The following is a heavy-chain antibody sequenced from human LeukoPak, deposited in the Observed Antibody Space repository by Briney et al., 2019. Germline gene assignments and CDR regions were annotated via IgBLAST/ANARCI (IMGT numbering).Heavy chain of an antibody. D-gene: IGHD3-22*01. CDR3: ARVHYYDSSGYSH. CDR2: ISGSSSYI. J-gene: IGHJ4*02. V-gene: IGHV3-21*01. CDR1: GFTFSSYS. Sequence: GGSLRLSCAASGFTFSSYSMNWVRQAPGKGLEWVSAISGSSSYIYYADPVKGRFTISRDNAKNSLYLQMNSLRAEDTAVYYCARVHYYDSSGYSHWGQGTLVTVSS.